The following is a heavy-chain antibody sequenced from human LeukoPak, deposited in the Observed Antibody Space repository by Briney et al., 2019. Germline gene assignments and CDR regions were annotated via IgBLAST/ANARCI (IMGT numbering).Heavy chain of an antibody. CDR1: GDTVSSNRAA. CDR2: TYYRSKWYN. V-gene: IGHV6-1*01. CDR3: ARDPITGDRFDY. J-gene: IGHJ4*02. D-gene: IGHD7-27*01. Sequence: KASQTLSLTCALSGDTVSSNRAAWNWIRQSPSRGLEWLGRTYYRSKWYNDYAPSVKSRITINPDTSKNQFSLQLNSVTPEDTAVYYCARDPITGDRFDYWGQGTLVTVSS.